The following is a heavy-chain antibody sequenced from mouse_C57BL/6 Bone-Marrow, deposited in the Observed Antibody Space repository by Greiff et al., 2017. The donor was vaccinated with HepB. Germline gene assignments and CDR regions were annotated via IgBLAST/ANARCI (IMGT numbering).Heavy chain of an antibody. V-gene: IGHV5-12*01. CDR3: ARHPLLGLAY. J-gene: IGHJ3*01. CDR2: ISNGGGST. CDR1: GFTFSDYY. D-gene: IGHD4-1*01. Sequence: EVKVVESGGGLVQPGGSLKLSCAASGFTFSDYYMYWVRQTPEKRLEWVAYISNGGGSTYYPDTVKGRFTISRDNAKNTLYLHMSRLKAEDTAMYYCARHPLLGLAYWGQGTLVTVSA.